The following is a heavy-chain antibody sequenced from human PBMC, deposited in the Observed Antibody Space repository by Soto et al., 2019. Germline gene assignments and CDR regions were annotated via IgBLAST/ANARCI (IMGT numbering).Heavy chain of an antibody. CDR1: GYTFTSYY. CDR2: INPSGGST. D-gene: IGHD5-12*01. J-gene: IGHJ4*02. CDR3: ARDEREYSGYNRGWCYYFDY. Sequence: GASVKVSCKASGYTFTSYYMHWVRQAPGQGLEWMGIINPSGGSTSYAQKFQGRVTMTRDTSTSTVYMELSSLRSEDTAVYYCARDEREYSGYNRGWCYYFDYWGQGTLVTVSS. V-gene: IGHV1-46*03.